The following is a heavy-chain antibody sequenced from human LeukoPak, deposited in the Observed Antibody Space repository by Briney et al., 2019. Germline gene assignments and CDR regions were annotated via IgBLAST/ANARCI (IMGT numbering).Heavy chain of an antibody. CDR3: ARDLSGRYAFDI. J-gene: IGHJ3*02. Sequence: GGSLRLSCAASGFTFSSYSMIWVRQAPGKGLEWVSCTSSGSSTVYYADSVKGRFTISRDNAKNSLYLQMNSLRDEDTAVYYCARDLSGRYAFDIWGQGTMVTVSS. V-gene: IGHV3-48*02. D-gene: IGHD3-10*01. CDR2: TSSGSSTV. CDR1: GFTFSSYS.